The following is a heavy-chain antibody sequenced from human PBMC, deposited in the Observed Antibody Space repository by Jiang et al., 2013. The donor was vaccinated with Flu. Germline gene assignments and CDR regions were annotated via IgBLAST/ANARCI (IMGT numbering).Heavy chain of an antibody. CDR3: ARDGNSIAGLGMDV. D-gene: IGHD6-6*01. V-gene: IGHV1-69*04. J-gene: IGHJ6*02. CDR1: GGTFSSYT. Sequence: SGAEVKKPGSSVKVSCKASGGTFSSYTISWVRQAPGQGLEWMGRIIPILGIANYAQKFQGRVTITADKSTSTAYMELRSLRSDDTAVYYCARDGNSIAGLGMDVWGQGTTVTVSS. CDR2: IIPILGIA.